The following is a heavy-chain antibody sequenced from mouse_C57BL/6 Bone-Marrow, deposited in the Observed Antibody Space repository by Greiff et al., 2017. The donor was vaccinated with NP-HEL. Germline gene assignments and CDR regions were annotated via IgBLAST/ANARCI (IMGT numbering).Heavy chain of an antibody. Sequence: EVKVVESGGGLVQPGESGRLSCGSNEYEFPSHDMSWVRKTPEKRLELVAAINSDGGSTYYPDTMERRFIISRDNTKKTLYLQMSSLRSEDTALYYCARQELRSYFDYWGQGTTLTVSS. V-gene: IGHV5-2*01. CDR1: EYEFPSHD. CDR3: ARQELRSYFDY. CDR2: INSDGGST. D-gene: IGHD1-1*01. J-gene: IGHJ2*01.